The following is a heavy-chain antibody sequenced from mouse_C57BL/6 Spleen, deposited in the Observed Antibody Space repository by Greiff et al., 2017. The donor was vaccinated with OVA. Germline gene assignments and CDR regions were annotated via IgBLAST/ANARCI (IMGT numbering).Heavy chain of an antibody. J-gene: IGHJ3*01. D-gene: IGHD2-4*01. V-gene: IGHV3-6*01. CDR1: GYSITSGYY. CDR3: ARVGVYYDYDEGFAY. CDR2: ISYDGSN. Sequence: EVHLVESGPGLVKPSQSLSLTCSVTGYSITSGYYWNWIRQFPGNKLEWMGYISYDGSNNYNPSLKNRISITRDTSKNQFFLKLNFVTTEDTATYYCARVGVYYDYDEGFAYWGQGTLVTVSA.